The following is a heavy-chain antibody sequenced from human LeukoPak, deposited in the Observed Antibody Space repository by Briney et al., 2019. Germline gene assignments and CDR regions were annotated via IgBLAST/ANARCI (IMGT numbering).Heavy chain of an antibody. CDR1: GFTFSTYG. D-gene: IGHD1-26*01. CDR2: IRYDGSNK. V-gene: IGHV3-30*02. J-gene: IGHJ4*02. Sequence: PGGSLRLSCAASGFTFSTYGMHWVRQAPGKGLEGVAFIRYDGSNKYYADSVKGRFTISRDNSKNPLYLQMNSLRAEDTAVFYCAKDRSGSYSQGLAYWGQGTLVTVSS. CDR3: AKDRSGSYSQGLAY.